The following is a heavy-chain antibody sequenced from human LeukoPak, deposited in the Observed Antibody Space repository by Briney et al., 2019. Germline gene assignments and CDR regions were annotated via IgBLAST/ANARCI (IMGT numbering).Heavy chain of an antibody. CDR3: ARASGGYIKGFFDY. CDR2: ISYDGSNK. Sequence: SGGSLRLSCAASGFTFSSYAMHWVRQAPGKGLEWVAVISYDGSNKYYADSVKGRFTISRDNSKNTLYLQMNSLRAEDTAVYYCARASGGYIKGFFDYWGQGTLVTVSS. J-gene: IGHJ4*02. V-gene: IGHV3-30-3*01. D-gene: IGHD5-12*01. CDR1: GFTFSSYA.